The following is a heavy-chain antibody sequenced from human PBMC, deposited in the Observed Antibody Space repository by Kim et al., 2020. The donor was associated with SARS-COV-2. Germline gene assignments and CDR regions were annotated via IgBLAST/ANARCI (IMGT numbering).Heavy chain of an antibody. Sequence: GGSLRLFCAASGFTFSSYAMHWVRQAPGKGLDWVAVISYDGSNKYYADSVKGRFTISRDNSKNTLYMQMNSLKFEDTAVYYCARSYSGSYFSAFGIWGQG. CDR3: ARSYSGSYFSAFGI. CDR2: ISYDGSNK. D-gene: IGHD1-26*01. CDR1: GFTFSSYA. V-gene: IGHV3-30*04. J-gene: IGHJ3*02.